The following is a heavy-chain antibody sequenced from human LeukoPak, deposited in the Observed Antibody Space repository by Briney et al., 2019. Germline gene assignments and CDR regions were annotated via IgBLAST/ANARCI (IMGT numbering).Heavy chain of an antibody. CDR2: ITYDGYYK. CDR3: ARGLAAAGIGFDY. V-gene: IGHV3-30*03. CDR1: GFTFSTYG. Sequence: GGSLRLSCAASGFTFSTYGMHWVRQAPGKGLEWVALITYDGYYKYYSDSVKGRFTISRDNSKNTLYLQMNSLRAEDTAVYYCARGLAAAGIGFDYWGQGTLVTVSS. D-gene: IGHD6-13*01. J-gene: IGHJ4*02.